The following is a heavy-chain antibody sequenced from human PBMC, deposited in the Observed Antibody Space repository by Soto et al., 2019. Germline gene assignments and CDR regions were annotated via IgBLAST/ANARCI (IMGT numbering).Heavy chain of an antibody. D-gene: IGHD6-25*01. V-gene: IGHV4-34*01. Sequence: AETLSLTCGVYGGSFRNYYWIWVRQPPGKGLEWIGEVNHSGEATYNPSLQRRITISLDTSNNQFSLKMTYVTAADTDMYFCTRAERLPRYWFDPWGQGTQVTVSS. J-gene: IGHJ5*02. CDR2: VNHSGEA. CDR3: TRAERLPRYWFDP. CDR1: GGSFRNYY.